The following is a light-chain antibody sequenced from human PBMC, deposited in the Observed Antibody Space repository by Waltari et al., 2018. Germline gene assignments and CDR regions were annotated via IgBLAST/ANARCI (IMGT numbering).Light chain of an antibody. Sequence: VMTQSPDSLAASLGERATINCRSSQSVFYSPTNKNYLAWYQQKPGQPPKLLIYWASTRQSGVPDRFSGSGSGTDFTLTITNLQAEDVAVYYCQQYYSSPPVTFGTGTKVEIK. CDR1: QSVFYSPTNKNY. V-gene: IGKV4-1*01. J-gene: IGKJ3*01. CDR2: WAS. CDR3: QQYYSSPPVT.